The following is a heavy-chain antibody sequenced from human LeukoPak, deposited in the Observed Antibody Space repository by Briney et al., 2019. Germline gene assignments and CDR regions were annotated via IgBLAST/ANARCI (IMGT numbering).Heavy chain of an antibody. D-gene: IGHD2-2*02. CDR3: TTLGYCSSTSCYN. V-gene: IGHV3-15*01. CDR1: GLSFSNAW. CDR2: IKSKTDGGTT. J-gene: IGHJ4*02. Sequence: GRSLRLSCAVSGLSFSNAWMSWVRQAPGKGLEWDGRIKSKTDGGTTDYAAAVKGRFTISRDDSKNTLYLQMNSLKTEDTAVYYCTTLGYCSSTSCYNWGQGTRVTVSS.